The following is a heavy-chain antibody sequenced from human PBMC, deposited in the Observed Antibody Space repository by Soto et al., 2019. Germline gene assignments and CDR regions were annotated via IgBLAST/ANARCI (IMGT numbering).Heavy chain of an antibody. V-gene: IGHV3-30*03. J-gene: IGHJ4*02. D-gene: IGHD2-15*01. CDR2: ISFGGNDK. CDR3: APLVVAAAPFDH. Sequence: QVQLVESGGGVVHPGRSLRLSCVASGFVFKTYGMHWVRQAPGKGLEWVAFISFGGNDKSYAESVKGRFNISRDDPRNTLYLQMDSLRVEDTGVYYCAPLVVAAAPFDHWGQGTLVTVSS. CDR1: GFVFKTYG.